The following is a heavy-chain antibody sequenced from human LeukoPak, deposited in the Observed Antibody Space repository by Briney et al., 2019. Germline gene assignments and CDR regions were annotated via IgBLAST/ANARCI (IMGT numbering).Heavy chain of an antibody. J-gene: IGHJ4*02. V-gene: IGHV3-33*01. CDR1: GFTFTAYG. CDR3: AREWFGEFSGRRAFDH. CDR2: IFHDGSNK. Sequence: GGSLRLSCAASGFTFTAYGLHWVRQAPGKWLEWVAVIFHDGSNKYYADSVKGRFTISRDNSKNTLYLQMNSLRAEDTAVYYCAREWFGEFSGRRAFDHWGQGTLVTVSS. D-gene: IGHD3-10*01.